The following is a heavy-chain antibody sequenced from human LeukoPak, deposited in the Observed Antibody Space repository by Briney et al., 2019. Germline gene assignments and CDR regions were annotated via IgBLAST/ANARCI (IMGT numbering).Heavy chain of an antibody. J-gene: IGHJ4*02. D-gene: IGHD3-10*01. Sequence: GGSLRLSCAASGFTFSSYGMHWVRQAPGKGLEWVAVIWYDGSNKYYADSVKGRFTISRDNSKNTLYLQMNSLRAEDTAVYYCARDLHYYGSGSYYNVPDYWGQGTLVTVSS. CDR3: ARDLHYYGSGSYYNVPDY. V-gene: IGHV3-33*01. CDR1: GFTFSSYG. CDR2: IWYDGSNK.